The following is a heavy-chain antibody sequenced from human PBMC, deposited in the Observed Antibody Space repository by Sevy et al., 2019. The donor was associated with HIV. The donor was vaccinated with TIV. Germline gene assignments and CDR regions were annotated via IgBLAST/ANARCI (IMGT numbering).Heavy chain of an antibody. Sequence: GGSLRLSCAASGFTFSPYWMTWVRQAPGKGLEWVANIRPDGSDKYYVDSVKGRFTISRDNAKNSLYLQMNSLRAEDTAVYYCARGIYGSGSRLGLGYWGQGTLVTVSS. CDR3: ARGIYGSGSRLGLGY. D-gene: IGHD3-10*01. CDR1: GFTFSPYW. J-gene: IGHJ4*02. V-gene: IGHV3-7*01. CDR2: IRPDGSDK.